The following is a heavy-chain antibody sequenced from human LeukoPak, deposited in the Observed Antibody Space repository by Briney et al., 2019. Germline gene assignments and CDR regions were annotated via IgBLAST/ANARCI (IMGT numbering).Heavy chain of an antibody. CDR3: ARGDPHLAFDY. Sequence: PSETLSLTCTVSGGSISSGGHYWSWIRQHPGKGLEWIGYIYYSGSTKYNPSLKSRVTMSVDTSKNQFSLKLSSVSAADTAVYYCARGDPHLAFDYWGQGTLVTVSS. J-gene: IGHJ4*02. V-gene: IGHV4-61*08. CDR1: GGSISSGGHY. CDR2: IYYSGST.